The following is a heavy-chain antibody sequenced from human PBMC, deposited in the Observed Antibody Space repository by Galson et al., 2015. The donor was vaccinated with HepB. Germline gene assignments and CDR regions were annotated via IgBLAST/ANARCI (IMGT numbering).Heavy chain of an antibody. CDR3: ARHYFSAWPDTPLDY. J-gene: IGHJ4*02. V-gene: IGHV3-7*03. Sequence: SLRLSCAASGFTFSTYWMSWVRQAPGKGLGWVASIKQDGSEKYYVDSVKGRFTISRDNAKNSLYLQMNSLRAEDTAVYYCARHYFSAWPDTPLDYWGQGTLVTVPS. D-gene: IGHD6-19*01. CDR1: GFTFSTYW. CDR2: IKQDGSEK.